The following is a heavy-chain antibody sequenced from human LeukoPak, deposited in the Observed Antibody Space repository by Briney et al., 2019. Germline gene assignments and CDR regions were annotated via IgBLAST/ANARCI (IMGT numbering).Heavy chain of an antibody. CDR3: AKGAYDYIEIAYFDY. CDR2: IIGSSGST. V-gene: IGHV3-23*01. CDR1: GFSFNNYA. D-gene: IGHD5-12*01. J-gene: IGHJ4*02. Sequence: GGSLRLSCVASGFSFNNYAMNWVRQAPGKGLEWVSLIIGSSGSTFYADSVKGRFTIYRDKSKNTVYLQMNSLGDEDTAVYYCAKGAYDYIEIAYFDYWGQGSLVTVSS.